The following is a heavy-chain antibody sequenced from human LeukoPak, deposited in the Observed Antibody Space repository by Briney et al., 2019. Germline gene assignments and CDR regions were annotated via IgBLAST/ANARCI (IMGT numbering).Heavy chain of an antibody. CDR1: GGSIRSSSYY. V-gene: IGHV4-61*01. D-gene: IGHD3-22*01. CDR2: IYYSGSI. CDR3: ARENPSGYYNRPIDY. J-gene: IGHJ4*02. Sequence: SETLSLTCTVSGGSIRSSSYYWSWIRQPPGTGLEWIGDIYYSGSIKYNPSLKSRVTMSVDTSKNQFSLKLSSVTAADTAIYYCARENPSGYYNRPIDYWGQGTLVTVSS.